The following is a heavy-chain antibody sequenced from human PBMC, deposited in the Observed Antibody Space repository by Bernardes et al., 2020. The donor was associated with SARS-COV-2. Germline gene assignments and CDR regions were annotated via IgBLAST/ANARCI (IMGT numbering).Heavy chain of an antibody. V-gene: IGHV3-53*01. CDR1: GLTVSTNY. CDR2: IYSGGDT. Sequence: GGSLRLSCAASGLTVSTNYMNWVRQAPGKGLEWVSVIYSGGDTYYADSVTGRFTISRDNSKNTLYVQMNSLRAEDTAVYYCAKDGYYDSSGYYQWGLDVWGQGTTVIVSS. D-gene: IGHD3-22*01. J-gene: IGHJ6*02. CDR3: AKDGYYDSSGYYQWGLDV.